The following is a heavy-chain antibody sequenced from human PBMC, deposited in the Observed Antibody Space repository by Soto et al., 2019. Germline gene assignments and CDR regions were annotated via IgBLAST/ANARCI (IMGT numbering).Heavy chain of an antibody. CDR3: ARDLAPHAFDI. CDR2: ISGSGAST. J-gene: IGHJ3*02. Sequence: WGSLRLSCIASGFTFNKYALAWVRQAPAKGLERVSAISGSGASTYYADSVKGRFTISRDNAKNSLYLQMSGLRAEDTAVYYCARDLAPHAFDIWGQGTRVTVSS. CDR1: GFTFNKYA. V-gene: IGHV3-21*01.